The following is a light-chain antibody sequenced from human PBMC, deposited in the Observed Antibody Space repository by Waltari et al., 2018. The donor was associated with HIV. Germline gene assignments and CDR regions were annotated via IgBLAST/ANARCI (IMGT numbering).Light chain of an antibody. V-gene: IGLV2-23*02. CDR2: EVT. CDR1: SSDVGSYNL. CDR3: CSYAGTSILV. Sequence: QSALTQPASVSGSPGQSITISCTGTSSDVGSYNLVSWYQQHPGKAPKLMIYEVTKRRAGVANRGSGSKSGNTASLTICGLQAEDEGDYHCCSYAGTSILVFGGGTKLTVL. J-gene: IGLJ3*02.